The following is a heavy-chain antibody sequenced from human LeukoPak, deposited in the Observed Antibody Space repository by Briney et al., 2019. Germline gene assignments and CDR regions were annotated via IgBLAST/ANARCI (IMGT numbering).Heavy chain of an antibody. Sequence: SETLSLTCNVSGDYITTTNYYWAWLRQPPGKGLEWIASVFYSGTTYYNPSLESRVVISMDTSRKQISLRLSSVTATDTAIYYCARRSRLYKHETTGYHDSWGQGTLVTVSS. CDR1: GDYITTTNYY. CDR2: VFYSGTT. D-gene: IGHD3-9*01. CDR3: ARRSRLYKHETTGYHDS. J-gene: IGHJ4*02. V-gene: IGHV4-39*01.